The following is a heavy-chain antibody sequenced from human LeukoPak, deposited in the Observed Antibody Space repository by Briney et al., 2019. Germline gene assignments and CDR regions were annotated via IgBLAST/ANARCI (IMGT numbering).Heavy chain of an antibody. Sequence: QPGGSLRLSCAASGFSFSSYWMHWVRQAPGKGLEWVSAISGSGGSTYYADSVKGRFTISRDNSKNTLYLQMNSLRAEDTAVYYCAKLGDTIAVTGTFDYWGQGTLVTVSS. CDR1: GFSFSSYW. D-gene: IGHD6-19*01. CDR3: AKLGDTIAVTGTFDY. CDR2: ISGSGGST. J-gene: IGHJ4*02. V-gene: IGHV3-23*01.